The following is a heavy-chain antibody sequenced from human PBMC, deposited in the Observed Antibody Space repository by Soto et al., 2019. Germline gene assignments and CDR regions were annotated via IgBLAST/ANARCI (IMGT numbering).Heavy chain of an antibody. CDR2: IYYSGST. J-gene: IGHJ4*02. V-gene: IGHV4-61*01. Sequence: QVQLQESGPGLVKPSETLSLTCTVSGGSVSSGSYYWSWIRQPPGKGLEWIGYIYYSGSTNYNPSLNSRVTISVETSKNQFSRKLSSVTATDTAVYSCARAGIAAAGTIRGDFDYWGQGTLVTVSS. CDR1: GGSVSSGSYY. CDR3: ARAGIAAAGTIRGDFDY. D-gene: IGHD6-13*01.